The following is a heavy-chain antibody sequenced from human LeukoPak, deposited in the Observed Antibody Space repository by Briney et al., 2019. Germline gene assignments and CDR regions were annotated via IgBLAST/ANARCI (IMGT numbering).Heavy chain of an antibody. CDR3: ARVGSGSYFDAFDI. CDR2: IYYSGST. Sequence: PSETLSLTCAVSGGSISSGGYSWSWIRQPPGKGLEWIGYIYYSGSTYYNPSLKSRVTISVDTSKNQFSLKLSSVTAADTAVHYCARVGSGSYFDAFDIWGQGTMVTVSS. D-gene: IGHD3-10*01. CDR1: GGSISSGGYS. V-gene: IGHV4-30-4*07. J-gene: IGHJ3*02.